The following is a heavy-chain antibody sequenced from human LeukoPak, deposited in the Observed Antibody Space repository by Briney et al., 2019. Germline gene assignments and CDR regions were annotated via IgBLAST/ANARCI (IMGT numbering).Heavy chain of an antibody. J-gene: IGHJ4*02. CDR1: GYSISSSSYY. Sequence: SETLSLTCTVSGYSISSSSYYWGWIRQPPGKGLEWIGSIYYSGSTYYNPSLKSRVTISVDTSKNQFSLKLSSVTAADTAVYYCARVAAGLDYWGQGTLVTVSS. CDR3: ARVAAGLDY. D-gene: IGHD6-13*01. CDR2: IYYSGST. V-gene: IGHV4-39*07.